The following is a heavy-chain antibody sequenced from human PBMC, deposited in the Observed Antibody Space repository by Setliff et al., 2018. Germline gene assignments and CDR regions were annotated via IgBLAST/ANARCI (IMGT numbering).Heavy chain of an antibody. Sequence: PGGSLRLSCAASGFAFSNYAMNWVRQAPGKGLGWVSSFSSRNDYIVYADSVKGRFTISRDNSKNTLYLQMNSLRAEDTAVYYCAKEVGNYWGQGTLVTVSS. CDR3: AKEVGNY. CDR2: FSSRNDYI. J-gene: IGHJ4*02. CDR1: GFAFSNYA. V-gene: IGHV3-23*01.